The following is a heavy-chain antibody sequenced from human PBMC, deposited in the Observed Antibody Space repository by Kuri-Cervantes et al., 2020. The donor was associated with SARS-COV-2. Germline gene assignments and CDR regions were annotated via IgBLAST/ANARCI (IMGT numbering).Heavy chain of an antibody. J-gene: IGHJ4*02. V-gene: IGHV4-59*01. CDR3: ARLFSYTSASFDY. CDR1: GGSISSYY. D-gene: IGHD3-10*01. Sequence: GSLRLSCTVSGGSISSYYWSWIRQPPGKGLEWIGYISYSGNTNYNPSLKSRVTISVDTSKNQFSLRLTSVTPADTAVYYCARLFSYTSASFDYWGPGTLVTVSS. CDR2: ISYSGNT.